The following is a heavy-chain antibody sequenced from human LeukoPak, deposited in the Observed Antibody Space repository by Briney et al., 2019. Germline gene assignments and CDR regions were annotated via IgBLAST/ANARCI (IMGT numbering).Heavy chain of an antibody. D-gene: IGHD2-15*01. CDR3: ARVNMVVASTYWFFDL. CDR2: IYYSGST. CDR1: GGSISSSGYY. V-gene: IGHV4-39*07. J-gene: IGHJ2*01. Sequence: RSSETLSLTCTVSGGSISSSGYYWGWIRQPPGKGLEWIGNIYYSGSTDYNPSLESRVSISVDTSKNQFSLLLTSVTAADTAVYYCARVNMVVASTYWFFDLWGRGTLVTVSS.